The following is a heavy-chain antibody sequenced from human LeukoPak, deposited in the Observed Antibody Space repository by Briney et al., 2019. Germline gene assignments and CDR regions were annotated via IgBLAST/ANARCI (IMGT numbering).Heavy chain of an antibody. V-gene: IGHV3-48*03. D-gene: IGHD6-19*01. Sequence: PGGSLRLSCAASGFTFSSYEMNWVRQAPGKWLGWVSYISSSGSTIYYADSVKGRFTISRDNAKNSLNLQMNSLRAEDTAVYYCARISSCWFFDYWGQGTLVTVSS. J-gene: IGHJ4*02. CDR3: ARISSCWFFDY. CDR2: ISSSGSTI. CDR1: GFTFSSYE.